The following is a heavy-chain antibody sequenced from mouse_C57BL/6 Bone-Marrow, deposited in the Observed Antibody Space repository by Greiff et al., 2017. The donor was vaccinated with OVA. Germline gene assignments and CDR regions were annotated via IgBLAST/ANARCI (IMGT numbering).Heavy chain of an antibody. CDR2: LNPSNGGP. D-gene: IGHD2-2*01. J-gene: IGHJ1*03. Sequence: VQLQQSGPVLVKPGASVKMSCKASGYTFSDYYMNWVKQSHGKSLAWIGVLNPSNGGPRCNQKFKGKATLTVVKSSSTAYRGLNSLTSENSAVYYWATLWLRRWYFDVWGTGTTGTVSS. V-gene: IGHV1-19*01. CDR3: ATLWLRRWYFDV. CDR1: GYTFSDYY.